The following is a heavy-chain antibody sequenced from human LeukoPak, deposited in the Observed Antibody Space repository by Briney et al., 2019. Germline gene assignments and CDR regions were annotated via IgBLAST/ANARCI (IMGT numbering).Heavy chain of an antibody. V-gene: IGHV3-7*01. CDR2: IKEDGSEK. CDR1: GFTFSVYW. CDR3: ARGGSWFAP. Sequence: GGYLSLSCVASGFTFSVYWMSWVRLAPGKGLEWVANIKEDGSEKYYVDSVKGRFTISRDNAKNSLYLQMSSLRAEDTAVYYCARGGSWFAPWGQGTLVTVSS. D-gene: IGHD3-10*01. J-gene: IGHJ5*02.